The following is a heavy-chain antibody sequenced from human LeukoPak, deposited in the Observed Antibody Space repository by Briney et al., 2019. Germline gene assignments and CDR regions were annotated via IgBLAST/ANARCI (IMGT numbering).Heavy chain of an antibody. D-gene: IGHD3-10*01. CDR1: GFTLSSYS. V-gene: IGHV3-21*01. CDR3: AKDLSPWFGAFDI. J-gene: IGHJ3*02. Sequence: GGSLRLSCAASGFTLSSYSMNWVRQAPGKGLEWVSSISSSSSYIYYADSVKGRFTISRDNSKNTLYLQMNSLRAEDTAVYYCAKDLSPWFGAFDIWGQGTMVTVSS. CDR2: ISSSSSYI.